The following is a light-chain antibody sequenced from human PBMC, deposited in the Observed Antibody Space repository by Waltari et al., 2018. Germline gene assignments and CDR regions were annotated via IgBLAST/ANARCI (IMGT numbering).Light chain of an antibody. CDR2: KAS. CDR3: QHYNNYPWT. Sequence: DIQMTQSPSTLSASVGDRVTITCRASQSISNWLAWDQQKPGKAPKLLISKASSLESGVPSRFSGSGSGTEFTLTINSLQPDDFATYYCQHYNNYPWTFGQGTKVEIK. V-gene: IGKV1-5*03. J-gene: IGKJ1*01. CDR1: QSISNW.